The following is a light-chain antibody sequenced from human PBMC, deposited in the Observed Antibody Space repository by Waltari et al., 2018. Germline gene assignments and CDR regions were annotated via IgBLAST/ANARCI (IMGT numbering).Light chain of an antibody. Sequence: SHELTQPPSVSLSPGQTPRLTCSGAALSRQYAYWYQQKAGQAPVAVICKDSERPSGIPERFSGSTSGTTVTLTISGVQAEDEADYYCQTTDSSGAWAFGGGTKLTVL. CDR1: ALSRQY. V-gene: IGLV3-25*03. CDR3: QTTDSSGAWA. CDR2: KDS. J-gene: IGLJ3*02.